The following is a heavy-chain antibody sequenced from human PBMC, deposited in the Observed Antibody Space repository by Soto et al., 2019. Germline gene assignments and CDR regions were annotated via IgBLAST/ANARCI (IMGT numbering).Heavy chain of an antibody. J-gene: IGHJ4*02. CDR2: ISYDGANQ. V-gene: IGHV3-30-3*01. Sequence: GGSLRLSCVASGFTFSSYAMHWVRQTPGKGLEWVAVISYDGANQYYADSVKGRFTISRDTSKNTLYLQMNSLRADDTAVYYCARGDNFYDSNGYYYWGQGTLVTVSS. D-gene: IGHD3-22*01. CDR3: ARGDNFYDSNGYYY. CDR1: GFTFSSYA.